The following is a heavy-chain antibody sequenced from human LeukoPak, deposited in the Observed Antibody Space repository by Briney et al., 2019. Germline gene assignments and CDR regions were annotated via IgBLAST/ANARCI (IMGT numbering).Heavy chain of an antibody. CDR1: GGTFSSYA. CDR3: ARNQITIFGVVTAWYFDY. Sequence: SVKVSCKASGGTFSSYAISWVRQAPGQGLEWMGGIIPIFGTANYAQKFQGRVTITADESTSTAYMELSSLRSEDTAAYYCARNQITIFGVVTAWYFDYWGQGTLVTVSS. V-gene: IGHV1-69*13. CDR2: IIPIFGTA. D-gene: IGHD3-3*01. J-gene: IGHJ4*02.